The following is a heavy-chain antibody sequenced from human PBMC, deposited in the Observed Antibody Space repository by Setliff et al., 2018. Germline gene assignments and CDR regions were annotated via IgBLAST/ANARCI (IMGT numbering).Heavy chain of an antibody. J-gene: IGHJ6*03. D-gene: IGHD1-26*01. CDR1: GFAFSGYG. V-gene: IGHV3-48*01. CDR2: ISATSNTI. Sequence: PGGSLRLSCATSGFAFSGYGMHWVRQAPGKGLEWVSYISATSNTIYYADSVKGRFTISRDSAKNSLYLQMNSLGPEDTAVYYCARERVGRYYYYHMDVWGKGTTVTVSS. CDR3: ARERVGRYYYYHMDV.